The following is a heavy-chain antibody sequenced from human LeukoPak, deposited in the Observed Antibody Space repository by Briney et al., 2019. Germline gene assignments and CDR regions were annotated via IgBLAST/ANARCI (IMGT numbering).Heavy chain of an antibody. CDR2: MNPNSGNT. V-gene: IGHV1-8*02. D-gene: IGHD6-6*01. CDR3: TRGEIAARRGSWFDP. Sequence: ASVKVSCKASGYIFANYDINWVRQATGQGLQWMGWMNPNSGNTGYSQKFQSRVTMTRNTSISTAYMELSSLRSENTAVYYCTRGEIAARRGSWFDPWGQGTLVTVSS. J-gene: IGHJ5*02. CDR1: GYIFANYD.